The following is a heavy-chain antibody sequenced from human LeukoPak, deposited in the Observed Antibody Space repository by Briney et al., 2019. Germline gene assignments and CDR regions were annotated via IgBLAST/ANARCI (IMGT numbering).Heavy chain of an antibody. Sequence: ASVKVSCKASGYTFTSYDINWVRQATGQGLEWMGWMNPNSGNTGYAQKFQGRVTMTRNTSISTAYMELSSLRSEDTAVYYCARGYSYGYYFDYWDQGTLVTVSS. CDR1: GYTFTSYD. J-gene: IGHJ4*02. CDR3: ARGYSYGYYFDY. CDR2: MNPNSGNT. D-gene: IGHD5-18*01. V-gene: IGHV1-8*01.